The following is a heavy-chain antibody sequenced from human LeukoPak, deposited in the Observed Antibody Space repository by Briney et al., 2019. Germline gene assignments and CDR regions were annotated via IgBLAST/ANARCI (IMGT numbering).Heavy chain of an antibody. CDR3: AKVRCGGDCYLGYYYYYMDV. J-gene: IGHJ6*03. CDR2: ISGSGGST. Sequence: GGSLRLSCAASGFTFSSYGMSWVRQTPGKGPEWVSAISGSGGSTYYADSVKGRFTISRDNAKNSLYLQMNSLRAEDTAVYYCAKVRCGGDCYLGYYYYYMDVWGKGTTVTISS. D-gene: IGHD2-21*02. V-gene: IGHV3-23*01. CDR1: GFTFSSYG.